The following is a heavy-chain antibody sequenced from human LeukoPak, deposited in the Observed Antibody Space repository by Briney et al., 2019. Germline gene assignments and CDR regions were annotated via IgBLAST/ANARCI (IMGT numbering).Heavy chain of an antibody. V-gene: IGHV3-23*01. CDR2: ISGSGGRT. CDR1: GFTFSSYA. D-gene: IGHD3-10*02. Sequence: GGSLRLSCAASGFTFSSYAMSWVRQPPGKGLEWVSAISGSGGRTYYADSVKGRFTSSRDNTKNTLYLQMNSLRAEDTAVYYCAKDHVLAPWTPFDYWGQGTLVTVSS. J-gene: IGHJ4*02. CDR3: AKDHVLAPWTPFDY.